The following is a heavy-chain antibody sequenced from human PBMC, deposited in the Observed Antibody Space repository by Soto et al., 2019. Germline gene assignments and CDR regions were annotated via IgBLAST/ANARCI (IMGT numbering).Heavy chain of an antibody. V-gene: IGHV1-46*03. Sequence: ASVKVSCKASGYTFTSYYMHWVRQAPGQGLEWMGIINPSGGSTSYAQKFQGRVTMTRDTSTSTVYMELSSLRSEDTAVYYCAREDIVVVPAAIWTPPNWFDPWGQGTLVTVSS. CDR2: INPSGGST. CDR3: AREDIVVVPAAIWTPPNWFDP. J-gene: IGHJ5*02. D-gene: IGHD2-2*01. CDR1: GYTFTSYY.